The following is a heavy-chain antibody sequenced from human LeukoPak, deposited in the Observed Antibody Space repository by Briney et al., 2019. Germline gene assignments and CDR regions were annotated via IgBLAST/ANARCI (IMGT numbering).Heavy chain of an antibody. J-gene: IGHJ5*02. CDR3: ARDSGTTGEVKFDP. CDR2: IYGSGTT. V-gene: IGHV4-4*07. D-gene: IGHD3-10*01. CDR1: GGSISSY. Sequence: SETLSLTCTVSGGSISSYWSWIRQPAGKGLEWIGRIYGSGTTTYNPSLKSRVSMSIDTSKNQFPLKLMSVTAADTAVYYCARDSGTTGEVKFDPWGQGTLVTVSS.